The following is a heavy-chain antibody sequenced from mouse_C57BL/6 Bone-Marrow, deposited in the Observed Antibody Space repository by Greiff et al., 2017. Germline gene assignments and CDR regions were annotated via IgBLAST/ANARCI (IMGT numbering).Heavy chain of an antibody. D-gene: IGHD4-1*01. Sequence: QVQLQQPGAELVRPGTSVKLSCKASGYTFNSYWMHWVKQRPGQGLEWIGVIDPSDSYTNYNQKFKGKATLTVDTSSSTAYMQLSSLTSEDSAVYDCARQELGRLFAYWGQGTLVTVSA. CDR1: GYTFNSYW. V-gene: IGHV1-59*01. J-gene: IGHJ3*01. CDR2: IDPSDSYT. CDR3: ARQELGRLFAY.